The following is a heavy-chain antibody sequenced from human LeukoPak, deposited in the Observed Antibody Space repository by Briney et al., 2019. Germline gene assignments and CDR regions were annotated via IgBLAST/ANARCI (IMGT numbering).Heavy chain of an antibody. CDR3: ARDRETAGYSSGWFDY. J-gene: IGHJ4*02. Sequence: SGGSLRLSCAASGFTFSSYSMNWVRQAPGKGLEWVSYISSSSSTIYYADSVKGRFTISRDNAKNSLYLQMNSLRVEDTAVYYCARDRETAGYSSGWFDYWGQGTLVTVSS. CDR2: ISSSSSTI. D-gene: IGHD6-19*01. V-gene: IGHV3-48*01. CDR1: GFTFSSYS.